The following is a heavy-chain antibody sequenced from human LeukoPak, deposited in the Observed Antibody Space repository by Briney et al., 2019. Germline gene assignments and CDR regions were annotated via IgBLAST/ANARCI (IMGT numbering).Heavy chain of an antibody. Sequence: PGGSLRLSCAASGFTFSTYSMNWVRQAPGKGREWGSYISSSSSTIHYADSVKGRFTISRDNAKNSLYLQMNSLRAEDTAVYYCVVWSRAPPFDYWGQGTLVTVSS. CDR2: ISSSSSTI. J-gene: IGHJ4*02. CDR3: VVWSRAPPFDY. V-gene: IGHV3-48*01. D-gene: IGHD6-6*01. CDR1: GFTFSTYS.